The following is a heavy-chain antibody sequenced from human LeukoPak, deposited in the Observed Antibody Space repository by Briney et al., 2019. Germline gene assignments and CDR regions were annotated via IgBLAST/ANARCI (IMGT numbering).Heavy chain of an antibody. CDR1: GYTFTGYY. CDR2: INPNSGST. CDR3: ARNTINWFDP. V-gene: IGHV1-2*02. J-gene: IGHJ5*02. D-gene: IGHD5-24*01. Sequence: ASVKVSCKASGYTFTGYYMHWVRQAPGQGLEWMGWINPNSGSTTYAQNFQGRVSMTRDTSISTAYMELSRLRSDDTAVYYCARNTINWFDPWGQGVLVTVSS.